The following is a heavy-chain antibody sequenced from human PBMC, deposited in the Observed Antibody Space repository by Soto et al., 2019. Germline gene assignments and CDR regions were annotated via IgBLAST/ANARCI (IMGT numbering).Heavy chain of an antibody. CDR3: ARQGFGQLHGLVDV. Sequence: QVQLQESGPGLVKPSETLSLTCSVSGGSITSHYCSWFRQPPGKGLEWIGYIHHSGSTSYNPSLKRRGTMSGDPPKNQFSLKVSSVTAADTALYYCARQGFGQLHGLVDVWGPGTTVTVSS. V-gene: IGHV4-59*08. J-gene: IGHJ6*02. CDR2: IHHSGST. CDR1: GGSITSHY. D-gene: IGHD3-10*01.